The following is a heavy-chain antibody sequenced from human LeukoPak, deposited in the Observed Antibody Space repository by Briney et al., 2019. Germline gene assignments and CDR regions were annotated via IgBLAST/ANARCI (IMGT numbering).Heavy chain of an antibody. CDR2: IYYSGST. CDR3: ARGGYYGSGNDFRFDP. D-gene: IGHD3-10*01. J-gene: IGHJ5*02. CDR1: GGSISSYY. Sequence: SETLSLTCTVSGGSISSYYWSWIRQPPGKGLEWIGYIYYSGSTNYKPSLKSRVTISVDTSKNQFSLKLGSVTAADTAVYYCARGGYYGSGNDFRFDPWGQGTLVTVSS. V-gene: IGHV4-59*01.